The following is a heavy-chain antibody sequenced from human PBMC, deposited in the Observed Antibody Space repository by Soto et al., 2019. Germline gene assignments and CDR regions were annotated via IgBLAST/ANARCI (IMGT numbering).Heavy chain of an antibody. D-gene: IGHD6-19*01. V-gene: IGHV1-8*01. Sequence: QVQLVQSGAEAKKPGASVKVSCKASGYTFTGYDINWVRQATGQGLEWMGWMNPNSGNTGYAQKFQGRVTMTRNTSITTAYMGLSSLRSEDTAVYYCARAPLAVAGLVDYWGQGTLVTVSS. CDR2: MNPNSGNT. J-gene: IGHJ4*02. CDR1: GYTFTGYD. CDR3: ARAPLAVAGLVDY.